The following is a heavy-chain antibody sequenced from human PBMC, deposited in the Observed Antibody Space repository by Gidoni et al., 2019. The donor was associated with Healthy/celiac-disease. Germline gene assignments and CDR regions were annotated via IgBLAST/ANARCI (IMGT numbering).Heavy chain of an antibody. CDR1: VGTFSSYT. CDR2: IIPILGIA. V-gene: IGHV1-69*02. Sequence: QVQLVQSGPEVKKPGSSVKVSCKASVGTFSSYTISWVRQAPGQGLEWMGRIIPILGIANYAQKFQGRVTITADKSTSTAYMELSSLRSEDTAVYYCARGDTAMVKGLLDYWGQGTLVTVSS. CDR3: ARGDTAMVKGLLDY. D-gene: IGHD5-18*01. J-gene: IGHJ4*02.